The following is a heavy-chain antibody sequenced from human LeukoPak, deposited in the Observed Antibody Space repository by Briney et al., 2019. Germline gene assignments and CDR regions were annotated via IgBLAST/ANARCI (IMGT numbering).Heavy chain of an antibody. CDR2: ISGSGGST. Sequence: GGSLRLSCAASGFTFSSYAMSWVRQAPGKGLEWVSAISGSGGSTYYADSVKGRFTISRDNSKNTLYLQMNSLRAEDTAVYYCAKGSRRPRLIEYGDYGYYFDYWGQGTLVTVSS. CDR3: AKGSRRPRLIEYGDYGYYFDY. J-gene: IGHJ4*02. CDR1: GFTFSSYA. V-gene: IGHV3-23*01. D-gene: IGHD4-17*01.